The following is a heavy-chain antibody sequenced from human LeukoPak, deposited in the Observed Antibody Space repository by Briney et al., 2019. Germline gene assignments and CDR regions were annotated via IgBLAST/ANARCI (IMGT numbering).Heavy chain of an antibody. CDR2: ISYDGSNK. CDR1: GFTFSSYG. D-gene: IGHD6-19*01. J-gene: IGHJ4*02. CDR3: ASEEQWLGGYYFDY. V-gene: IGHV3-30*03. Sequence: GGSLRLSCAASGFTFSSYGMHWVRQAPGKGLEWVAVISYDGSNKYYADSVKGRFTISRDNSKNTLYLQMNSLRAEDTAVYYCASEEQWLGGYYFDYWGQGTLVTVSS.